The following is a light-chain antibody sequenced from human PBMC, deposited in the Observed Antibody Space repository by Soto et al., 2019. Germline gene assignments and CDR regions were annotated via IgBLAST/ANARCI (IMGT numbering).Light chain of an antibody. V-gene: IGKV3-15*01. CDR2: AAS. CDR3: QQYNDWPRT. J-gene: IGKJ5*01. CDR1: QSITRN. Sequence: EIAVTQSPVTLSVSPGERATLSCRASQSITRNLAWFQQKPGQAPRLLIYAASTRATGVPARFSGSASGTEFTLTISSLQSEDFGVYYCQQYNDWPRTFGQGTRLEIK.